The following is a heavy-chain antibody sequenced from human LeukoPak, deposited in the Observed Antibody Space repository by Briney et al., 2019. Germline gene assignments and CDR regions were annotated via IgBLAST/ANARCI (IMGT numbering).Heavy chain of an antibody. D-gene: IGHD1-26*01. V-gene: IGHV1-69*06. CDR1: GGTFNSYT. CDR3: ARGRVGATGYYYYMDV. J-gene: IGHJ6*03. CDR2: IIPNFGTP. Sequence: SVKVSCKASGGTFNSYTISWVRQAPGQGLEWMGGIIPNFGTPNYAQKFQGRVTITADKSTSTAYMELSSLRSEDTAVYYCARGRVGATGYYYYMDVWGKGTTVTVSS.